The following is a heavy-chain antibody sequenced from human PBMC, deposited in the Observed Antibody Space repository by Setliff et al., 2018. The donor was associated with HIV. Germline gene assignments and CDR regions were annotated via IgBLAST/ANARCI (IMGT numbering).Heavy chain of an antibody. CDR1: GFTFTTYP. J-gene: IGHJ5*02. CDR2: ISGDGGDT. V-gene: IGHV3-23*01. Sequence: PGGSLRLSCVASGFTFTTYPMSWVRQAPGKGLEWVSAISGDGGDTAYADSLKGRFTISRDNARTSLFLEMRSLRDEDTAVYLCANLWELGAWGQGTLVTVSS. D-gene: IGHD1-26*01. CDR3: ANLWELGA.